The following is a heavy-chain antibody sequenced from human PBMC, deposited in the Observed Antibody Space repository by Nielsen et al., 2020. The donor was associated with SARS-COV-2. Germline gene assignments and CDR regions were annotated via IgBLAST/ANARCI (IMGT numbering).Heavy chain of an antibody. Sequence: GGSLRLSCAASGFTFRNHGMHWVRQVAGKGLEWVAIVSRDGSDTFYVDSLEGRFTISRDNSKNTVYLEMNSLRAEDTAVYHCAKDAWSGAHQIGPDYWGQGTLVTVSS. V-gene: IGHV3-30*18. J-gene: IGHJ4*02. CDR2: VSRDGSDT. CDR1: GFTFRNHG. CDR3: AKDAWSGAHQIGPDY. D-gene: IGHD3-3*01.